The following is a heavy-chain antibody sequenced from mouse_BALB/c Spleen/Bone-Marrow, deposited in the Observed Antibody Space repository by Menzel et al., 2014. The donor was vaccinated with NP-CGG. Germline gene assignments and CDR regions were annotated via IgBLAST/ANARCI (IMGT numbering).Heavy chain of an antibody. J-gene: IGHJ1*01. V-gene: IGHV1-7*01. CDR1: GYTFTSYW. CDR3: ARDWYFDV. Sequence: VQLQQSGAELAKPGASVKMSCKASGYTFTSYWMHWVKQRPGQGLEWIGYINPSTGYTEYNQKFKDKATLTADKSSSTAYMQLSSLTSEDSAVYYCARDWYFDVWGAGTTVTVSS. CDR2: INPSTGYT.